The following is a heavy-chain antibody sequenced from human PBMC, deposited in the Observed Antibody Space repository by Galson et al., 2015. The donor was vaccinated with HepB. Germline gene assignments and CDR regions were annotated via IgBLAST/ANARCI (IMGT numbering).Heavy chain of an antibody. CDR3: AREDNWNYWVY. CDR2: ISYDGSDK. V-gene: IGHV3-30*03. J-gene: IGHJ4*02. Sequence: RQAPGKGLEWVAIISYDGSDKKYADSVKGRFTVSRDNSKNTLYLQLHSVRTEDTAVYYCAREDNWNYWVYWGQGTLVTVSS. D-gene: IGHD1-7*01.